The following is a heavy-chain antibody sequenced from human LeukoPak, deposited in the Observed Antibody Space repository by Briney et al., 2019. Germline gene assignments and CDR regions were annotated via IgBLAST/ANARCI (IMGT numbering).Heavy chain of an antibody. D-gene: IGHD1-26*01. Sequence: KPSETLSLTCAVYGGSFSGYYWSWIRQPPGKGLEWIGEINHSGSTNYNPSLKSRVTISVDTSKNQFSLKLSSVTAADTAVYYCAVRGGSYLGYGMDVWGQGTTVTVSS. V-gene: IGHV4-34*01. J-gene: IGHJ6*02. CDR2: INHSGST. CDR3: AVRGGSYLGYGMDV. CDR1: GGSFSGYY.